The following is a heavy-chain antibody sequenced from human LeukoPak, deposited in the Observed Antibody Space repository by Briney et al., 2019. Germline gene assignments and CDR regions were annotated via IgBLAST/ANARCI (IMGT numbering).Heavy chain of an antibody. CDR2: KKEDGSEN. Sequence: GGSLRLSCAASGFTFSRYWLTWVRQAPGKGLECVANKKEDGSENSRVESVKHRLTLSRDNAKNSLYLQVNSLRAEDTAVYFCARQRYSDYWVQGTLVTDPS. CDR1: GFTFSRYW. CDR3: ARQRYSDY. D-gene: IGHD1-1*01. J-gene: IGHJ4*02. V-gene: IGHV3-7*01.